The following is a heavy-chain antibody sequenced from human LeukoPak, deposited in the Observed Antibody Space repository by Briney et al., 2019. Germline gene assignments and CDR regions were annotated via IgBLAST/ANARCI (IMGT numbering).Heavy chain of an antibody. D-gene: IGHD1-1*01. Sequence: SETLSLTCTVSGGSISSGSYYWRWIRQPAGKGLEWIGRIYTSGSTNYNPSLKSRVTISVDTSKNQFSLKLSSVTAADTAVYYCARDGEGERNDAFDIWGQGTMVTVSS. CDR2: IYTSGST. CDR3: ARDGEGERNDAFDI. CDR1: GGSISSGSYY. J-gene: IGHJ3*02. V-gene: IGHV4-61*02.